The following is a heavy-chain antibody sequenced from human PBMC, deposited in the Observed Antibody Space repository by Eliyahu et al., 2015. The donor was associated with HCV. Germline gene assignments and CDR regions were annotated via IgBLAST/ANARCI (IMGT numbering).Heavy chain of an antibody. V-gene: IGHV3-33*01. CDR3: ARAEATILFDY. D-gene: IGHD5-24*01. Sequence: QVQLVESGGGVVQPGRSLRLSCAASGFTFSSYGMHWVRQAPGKGLEWVAVIWYDGSNKYYADSVKGRFTISRDNSKNTLYLQMNSLRAEDTAVYYCARAEATILFDYWGQGTLVTVSS. CDR2: IWYDGSNK. J-gene: IGHJ4*02. CDR1: GFTFSSYG.